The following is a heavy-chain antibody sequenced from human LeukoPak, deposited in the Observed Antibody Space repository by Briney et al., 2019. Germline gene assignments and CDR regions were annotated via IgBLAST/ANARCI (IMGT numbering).Heavy chain of an antibody. Sequence: GGSLRLSCAASGFTFSNYAMSWVRQAPGKGLEWVSSISSSSSYIYYADSVKGRFTISRDNAKNSLYLQMNSLRAEDTAVYYCARVGIAAAGQRDAFDIWGQGTMVTVSS. D-gene: IGHD6-13*01. CDR2: ISSSSSYI. V-gene: IGHV3-21*01. CDR1: GFTFSNYA. CDR3: ARVGIAAAGQRDAFDI. J-gene: IGHJ3*02.